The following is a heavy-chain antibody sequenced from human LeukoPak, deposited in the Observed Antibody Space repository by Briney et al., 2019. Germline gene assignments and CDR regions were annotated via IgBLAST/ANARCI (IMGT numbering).Heavy chain of an antibody. CDR2: ISYDGSNK. CDR3: ARGLSVDGNHRWFDP. CDR1: GFTFSSYA. J-gene: IGHJ5*02. D-gene: IGHD1-14*01. Sequence: GGSLRLSCAASGFTFSSYAMHWVRQAPGKGLEWVAVISYDGSNKYYADSVKGRFTISRDNSKNTLYLQMNSLRAEDTAVYYCARGLSVDGNHRWFDPWGQGTLVTVSS. V-gene: IGHV3-30-3*01.